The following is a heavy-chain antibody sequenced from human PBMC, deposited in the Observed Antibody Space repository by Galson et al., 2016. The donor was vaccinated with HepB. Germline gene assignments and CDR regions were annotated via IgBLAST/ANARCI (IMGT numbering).Heavy chain of an antibody. J-gene: IGHJ4*02. CDR3: AKDRWTGQLLPHGFDY. Sequence: SLRLSCAASEFTFTSYAMSWVRQAPGKGLEWISSINNSGGRTHYADSVKGRFTISRDNSKNTLFLQMNSLRAEDMALYYCAKDRWTGQLLPHGFDYWGQGTLVTVSS. CDR2: INNSGGRT. V-gene: IGHV3-23*01. D-gene: IGHD6-6*01. CDR1: EFTFTSYA.